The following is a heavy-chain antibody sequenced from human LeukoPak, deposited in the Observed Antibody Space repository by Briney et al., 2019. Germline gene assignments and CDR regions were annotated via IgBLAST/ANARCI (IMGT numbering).Heavy chain of an antibody. Sequence: SETLSLTCAVSGGSISSGGYSWSWIRQPPGKGLEWIGYIYHSGSTYYNPSLKSRVTISVDRSKNQFSLKLRSVTAADTAVYYCARGANYYDSSGYSATFDYWGQGTLVTVSS. J-gene: IGHJ4*02. CDR3: ARGANYYDSSGYSATFDY. V-gene: IGHV4-30-2*01. CDR1: GGSISSGGYS. CDR2: IYHSGST. D-gene: IGHD3-22*01.